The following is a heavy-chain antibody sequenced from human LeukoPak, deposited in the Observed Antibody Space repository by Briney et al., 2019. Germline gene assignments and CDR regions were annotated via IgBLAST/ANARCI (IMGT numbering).Heavy chain of an antibody. CDR2: ISSSGSII. Sequence: GGSLRLSCAASGFTFSSYAMSWIRQAPGKGLEWVSCISSSGSIIYYTDSVKGRFTISRDNAKNSLYLQMNNLIADDTAVYYCVRALTDYDRNFDYWGQGTLVTVSS. J-gene: IGHJ4*02. CDR3: VRALTDYDRNFDY. V-gene: IGHV3-11*04. CDR1: GFTFSSYA. D-gene: IGHD4-17*01.